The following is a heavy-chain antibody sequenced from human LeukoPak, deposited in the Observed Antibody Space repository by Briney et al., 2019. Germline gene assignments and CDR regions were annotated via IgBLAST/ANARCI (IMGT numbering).Heavy chain of an antibody. CDR2: INAGNGNT. V-gene: IGHV1-3*01. J-gene: IGHJ3*02. CDR3: ARDEGAYCYGSGSYYSPLDAFDI. CDR1: GYTFTSYA. Sequence: GASVKVSCKASGYTFTSYAMHWVRQAPGQRLEWMGWINAGNGNTKYSQKFQGRVTITRDTSASTAYMELSSLRSEDTAVYYCARDEGAYCYGSGSYYSPLDAFDIWGQGTMVTVSS. D-gene: IGHD3-10*01.